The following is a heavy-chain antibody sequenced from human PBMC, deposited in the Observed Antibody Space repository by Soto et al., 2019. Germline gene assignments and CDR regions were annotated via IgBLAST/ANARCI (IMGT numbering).Heavy chain of an antibody. Sequence: VGSLRLSCAVSGFTFSDHYMDWVRQAPGKGLEWVGRTRKKVNGYTTEYAASVKGRFTISRDDSKNSLYLQMNSLRAEDTAVYYCAKDGAPEVEMATIFFDYWGQGTLVTVSS. CDR1: GFTFSDHY. D-gene: IGHD5-12*01. CDR3: AKDGAPEVEMATIFFDY. J-gene: IGHJ4*02. V-gene: IGHV3-72*01. CDR2: TRKKVNGYTT.